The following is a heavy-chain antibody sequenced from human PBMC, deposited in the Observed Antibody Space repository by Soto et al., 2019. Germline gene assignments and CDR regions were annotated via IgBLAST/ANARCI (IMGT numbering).Heavy chain of an antibody. D-gene: IGHD1-26*01. CDR3: ASAMWELLHWFDP. CDR1: GYTFTGYY. Sequence: ASVKVSCKASGYTFTGYYMHWVRHAPGQGRAWMGGINPNSGGTNYAQKFQGGVTMTRDTSISTAYMELSRLRSDDTAVYYCASAMWELLHWFDPWGQGTLVTVSS. V-gene: IGHV1-2*02. CDR2: INPNSGGT. J-gene: IGHJ5*02.